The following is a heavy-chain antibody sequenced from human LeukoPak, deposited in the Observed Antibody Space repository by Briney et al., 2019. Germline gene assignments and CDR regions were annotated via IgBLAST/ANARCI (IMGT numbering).Heavy chain of an antibody. Sequence: ASVKVSCKAPGGTFSSYAISWVRQAPGQGLEWMGRIIPIFGTANYAQKFQGRVTITTDESTSTAYMELSSLRSEDTAVYYCARAAGYYLAEYFQHWGQGTLVTVSS. CDR2: IIPIFGTA. J-gene: IGHJ1*01. V-gene: IGHV1-69*05. CDR3: ARAAGYYLAEYFQH. CDR1: GGTFSSYA. D-gene: IGHD3-9*01.